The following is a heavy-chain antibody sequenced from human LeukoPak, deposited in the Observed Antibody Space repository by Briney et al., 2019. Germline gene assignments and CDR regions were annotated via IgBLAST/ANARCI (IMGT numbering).Heavy chain of an antibody. CDR2: INPNSGDT. D-gene: IGHD6-13*01. CDR3: ARDFASSWPFDY. CDR1: GYTFTGYY. V-gene: IGHV1-2*06. Sequence: ASVKVSCKASGYTFTGYYMQWVRQAPGQGLEWMGRINPNSGDTNYAQKFQGRVTMTRDTSITTAYMELNRLRSDDTAVYYCARDFASSWPFDYWGQGTLVTVSS. J-gene: IGHJ4*02.